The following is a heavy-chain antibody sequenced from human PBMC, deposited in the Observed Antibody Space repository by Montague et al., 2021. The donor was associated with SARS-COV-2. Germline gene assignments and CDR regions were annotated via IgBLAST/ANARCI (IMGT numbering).Heavy chain of an antibody. Sequence: TLSLTCTVSCGSISSGGYYWSWIRQHPGKGLEWIGYIYYSGSTYYNPSLKSRVTISVDTSKNQFSLKLSSVTAADTAVYYCARAVSITIFGVVGWFDPWGQGTLVTVSS. CDR1: CGSISSGGYY. CDR3: ARAVSITIFGVVGWFDP. CDR2: IYYSGST. D-gene: IGHD3-3*01. J-gene: IGHJ5*02. V-gene: IGHV4-31*03.